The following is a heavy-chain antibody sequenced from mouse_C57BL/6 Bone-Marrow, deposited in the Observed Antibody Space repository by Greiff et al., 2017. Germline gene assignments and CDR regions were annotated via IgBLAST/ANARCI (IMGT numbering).Heavy chain of an antibody. CDR1: GYTFTSYG. V-gene: IGHV1-81*01. Sequence: LVESGAELARPGASVKLSCKASGYTFTSYGISWVKQRTGQGLEWIGEIYPRSGNTYYNEKFKGKATLTADKSSSTAYMELRSLTSEDSAVDFCANAYYSNYGFAYWGQGTLVTVSA. J-gene: IGHJ3*01. CDR2: IYPRSGNT. CDR3: ANAYYSNYGFAY. D-gene: IGHD2-5*01.